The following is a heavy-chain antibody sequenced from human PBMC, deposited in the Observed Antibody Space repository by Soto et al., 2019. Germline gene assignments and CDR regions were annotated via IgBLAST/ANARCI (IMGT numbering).Heavy chain of an antibody. CDR3: ARFREASWFDP. J-gene: IGHJ5*02. CDR1: GGSITTYY. V-gene: IGHV4-59*01. Sequence: SETLSLTCTVSGGSITTYYWSWIRQPPGKGLEWIGYIYYSGSTNYNPSLKSRVSISVDTSKNQFSLKLSSVTAADTAVYYCARFREASWFDPWGQGTLVTVSS. CDR2: IYYSGST. D-gene: IGHD3-10*01.